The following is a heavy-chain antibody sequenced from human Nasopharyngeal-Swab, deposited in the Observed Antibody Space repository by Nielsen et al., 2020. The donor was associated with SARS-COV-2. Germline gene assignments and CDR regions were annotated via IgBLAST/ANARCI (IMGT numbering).Heavy chain of an antibody. Sequence: GESLKISCAASGFTFSSYAMSWVRQAPGKGLEWVSAISGSGGSTYYADSVKGRFTISRDNSKNTLYLQMNSLRAEDTAVYYCAKGEWLSSYYFDYWGQGTLVTVSS. J-gene: IGHJ4*02. CDR3: AKGEWLSSYYFDY. CDR1: GFTFSSYA. V-gene: IGHV3-23*01. D-gene: IGHD6-19*01. CDR2: ISGSGGST.